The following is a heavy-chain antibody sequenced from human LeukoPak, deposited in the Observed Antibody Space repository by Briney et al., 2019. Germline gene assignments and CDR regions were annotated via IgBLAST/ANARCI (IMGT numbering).Heavy chain of an antibody. CDR2: ISAYNGDT. D-gene: IGHD2-15*01. CDR3: ARQVLIAGGRYGMDV. J-gene: IGHJ6*02. CDR1: GYTLTTYG. Sequence: ASVKVSCKASGYTLTTYGINWVRQAPGQGLEWMGWISAYNGDTEYAQKIQGRVTVTTDTSTSTAYMELRSLRSDDTAVYYCARQVLIAGGRYGMDVWGQGTTVTVSS. V-gene: IGHV1-18*01.